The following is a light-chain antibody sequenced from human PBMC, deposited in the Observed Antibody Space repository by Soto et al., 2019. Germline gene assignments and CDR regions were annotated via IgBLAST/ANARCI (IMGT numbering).Light chain of an antibody. CDR1: RSDIGAYDY. CDR3: SSLAGSNAFYG. Sequence: QSVLTQPASVSGSPGQSITISCTGTRSDIGAYDYVSWYQQYPGRVPKLIIHEVTNRPSGVSDRFSGSKSGNTTSLTISELQTEDEADYYCSSLAGSNAFYGIGTGTKVTVL. CDR2: EVT. J-gene: IGLJ1*01. V-gene: IGLV2-14*01.